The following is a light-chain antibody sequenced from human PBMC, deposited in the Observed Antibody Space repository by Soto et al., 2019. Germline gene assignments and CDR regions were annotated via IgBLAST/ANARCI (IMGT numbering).Light chain of an antibody. J-gene: IGKJ4*01. CDR1: QTISNTF. CDR3: QQYGVSPT. V-gene: IGKV3-20*01. CDR2: GAS. Sequence: EIVLTQSPGTLSLSPGERATLSCRASQTISNTFLAWYQQRPGQAPRLLIYGASGRAAGIPDRFSGSGSGTDFTLGISRLEPEDFAVYYCQQYGVSPTFGGGTKVDIK.